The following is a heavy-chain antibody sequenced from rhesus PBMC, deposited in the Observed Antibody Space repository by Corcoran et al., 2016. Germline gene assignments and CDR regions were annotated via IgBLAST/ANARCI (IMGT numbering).Heavy chain of an antibody. CDR2: INYGGDIT. J-gene: IGHJ4*01. CDR1: GFTFSSSW. Sequence: EVQLVDSGGGLAKPGGSLRLSCAASGFTFSSSWMNWARQTPGKGPKWISAINYGGDITYYADSVKGRFTISRDNSKNTLSLQMNSLRGEDTAVYYCAKDGFDYWGQGVLVTVSS. CDR3: AKDGFDY. V-gene: IGHV3S42*01.